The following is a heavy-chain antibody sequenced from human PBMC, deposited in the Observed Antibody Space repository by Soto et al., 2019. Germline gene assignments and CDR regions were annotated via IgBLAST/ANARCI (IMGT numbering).Heavy chain of an antibody. J-gene: IGHJ4*02. CDR1: GFTFNNAR. Sequence: GGSLRLSCAASGFTFNNARMSWVRQAPGKGLDWVGRIDGGKTDFAAPVEGRFTFSRDDSRNTLFLQMNSLKTEDTGVYYCTSNAAAKVGTLSYWGQRTLVTVSS. V-gene: IGHV3-15*01. CDR2: IDGGKT. D-gene: IGHD1-26*01. CDR3: TSNAAAKVGTLSY.